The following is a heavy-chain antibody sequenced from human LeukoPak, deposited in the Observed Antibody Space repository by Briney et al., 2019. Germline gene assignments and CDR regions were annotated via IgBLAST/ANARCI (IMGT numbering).Heavy chain of an antibody. CDR2: ISGGST. CDR3: AKEGKRYSGSYFDY. V-gene: IGHV3-23*01. Sequence: GGSLRLSCAASGFTFSSYAMSWVRQAPGKGLEWVSAISGGSTYYADSAKGRFTISRDNSKNTLYLQMNSLRAEDTAVYYCAKEGKRYSGSYFDYWGQGTLVTVSS. D-gene: IGHD1-26*01. J-gene: IGHJ4*02. CDR1: GFTFSSYA.